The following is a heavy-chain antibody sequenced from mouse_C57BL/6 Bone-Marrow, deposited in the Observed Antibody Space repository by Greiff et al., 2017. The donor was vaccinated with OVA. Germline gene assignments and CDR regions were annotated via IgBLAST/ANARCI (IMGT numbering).Heavy chain of an antibody. CDR2: ISGGGGKT. CDR1: GFTFSSYT. J-gene: IGHJ3*01. V-gene: IGHV5-9*01. Sequence: EVNLVESGGGLVKPGGSLKLSCAASGFTFSSYTMSWVRQTPEKRLEWVATISGGGGKTYYPDSVKGRFTISRDNAKNTLYLQMSSLRSEDTALYYCAPSAQAKAWFAYWGQGTLVTVSA. CDR3: APSAQAKAWFAY. D-gene: IGHD3-2*02.